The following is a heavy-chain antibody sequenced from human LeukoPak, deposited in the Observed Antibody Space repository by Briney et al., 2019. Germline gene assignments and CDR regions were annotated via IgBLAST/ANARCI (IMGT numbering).Heavy chain of an antibody. CDR1: GFTFSNFA. D-gene: IGHD3-9*01. V-gene: IGHV3-48*03. J-gene: IGHJ4*02. CDR3: ARDLMPYVDPEYFDH. CDR2: ISSGGTTI. Sequence: GGSLRLSCGASGFTFSNFAMNWVRQAPGKGLEWISFISSGGTTISYAESVRGRFTISRDNARNSLFLQMNSLRVEDTAVYYCARDLMPYVDPEYFDHWGQGTLVTVSS.